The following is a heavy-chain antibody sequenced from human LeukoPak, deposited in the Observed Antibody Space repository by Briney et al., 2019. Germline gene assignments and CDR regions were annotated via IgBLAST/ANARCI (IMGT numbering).Heavy chain of an antibody. CDR1: GYSISSGYY. CDR3: AESPLVGTFDY. D-gene: IGHD6-6*01. Sequence: SETLSLTCTVSGYSISSGYYWGWIRQPPGKGLEWIGSIYHSGSTYYNPSLKSRVTISVDTSKNQFSLKLSSVTAADTAVYYCAESPLVGTFDYWGQGTLVTVSS. J-gene: IGHJ4*02. V-gene: IGHV4-38-2*02. CDR2: IYHSGST.